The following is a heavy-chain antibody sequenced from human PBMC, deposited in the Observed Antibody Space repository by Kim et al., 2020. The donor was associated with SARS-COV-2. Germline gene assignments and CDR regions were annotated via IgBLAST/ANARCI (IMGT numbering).Heavy chain of an antibody. V-gene: IGHV5-51*01. CDR3: AIRTGGPYYYGMDV. D-gene: IGHD7-27*01. Sequence: PSFQGQVTISADKSISTAYLQWSSLKASDTAMYYCAIRTGGPYYYGMDVWGQGTTVTVSS. J-gene: IGHJ6*02.